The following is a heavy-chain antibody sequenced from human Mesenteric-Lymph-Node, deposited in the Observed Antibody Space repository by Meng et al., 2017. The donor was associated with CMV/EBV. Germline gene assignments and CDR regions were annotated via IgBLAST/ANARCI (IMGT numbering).Heavy chain of an antibody. CDR1: GGSISSGGYY. CDR3: ARDGIVVVPPTSARVWFGMDA. CDR2: IYYSGST. D-gene: IGHD2-2*01. J-gene: IGHJ6*02. V-gene: IGHV4-31*03. Sequence: SETLSLTCTVSGGSISSGGYYWSWIRQHPGKGLEWIGYIYYSGSTYYTPSLKSRVTISVDTSKNQFSLKLSSVTAADTAVYYCARDGIVVVPPTSARVWFGMDAWGQGTTVTVSS.